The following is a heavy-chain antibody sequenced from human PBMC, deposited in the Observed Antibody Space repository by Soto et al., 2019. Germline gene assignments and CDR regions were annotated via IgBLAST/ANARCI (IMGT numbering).Heavy chain of an antibody. J-gene: IGHJ1*01. D-gene: IGHD1-26*01. CDR1: GGSISSGDYY. Sequence: SETLSLTCTVSGGSISSGDYYWSWIRQPPGKGLEWIGYIYYSGSTYYNPSLKSRVTISVDTSKNQFSLKLSSVTAADTAVYYCAREELLAKYFQHWGQGTLVTVSS. V-gene: IGHV4-30-4*01. CDR2: IYYSGST. CDR3: AREELLAKYFQH.